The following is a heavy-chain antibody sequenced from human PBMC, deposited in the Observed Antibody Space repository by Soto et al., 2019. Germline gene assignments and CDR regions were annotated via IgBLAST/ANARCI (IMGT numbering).Heavy chain of an antibody. D-gene: IGHD5-12*01. CDR2: IYSSGST. Sequence: PSATLSLTCPVSGVSISSSIYYWVWIRQPPGKGLEWIGSIYSSGSTYYNPSLKSRVTLSVDTSKNQFSLKLSSVTAADTAVYYCARRGEYTGYDLCDYWGQVTLVTVS. J-gene: IGHJ4*02. CDR1: GVSISSSIYY. CDR3: ARRGEYTGYDLCDY. V-gene: IGHV4-39*01.